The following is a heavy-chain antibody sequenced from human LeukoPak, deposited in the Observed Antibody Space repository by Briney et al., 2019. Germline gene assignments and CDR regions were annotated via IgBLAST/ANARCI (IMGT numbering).Heavy chain of an antibody. CDR1: GGSISSGGYS. Sequence: SETLSLTCAVSGGSISSGGYSWSWIRQPPGKGLEWIGEINHSGSTNYNPSLKSRVTISVDTSKNQFSLKLSSVTAADTAVYYCARTQVLRYFDWLPWNYYYGMDVWGQGTTVTVSS. CDR3: ARTQVLRYFDWLPWNYYYGMDV. V-gene: IGHV4-34*01. D-gene: IGHD3-9*01. CDR2: INHSGST. J-gene: IGHJ6*02.